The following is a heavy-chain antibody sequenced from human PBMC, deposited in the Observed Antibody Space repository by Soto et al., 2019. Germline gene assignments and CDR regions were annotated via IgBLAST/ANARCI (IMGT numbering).Heavy chain of an antibody. CDR1: GFTFRDYA. Sequence: GGSLRLSCAASGFTFRDYAMNWVRQAPGKGLEWVADISGNGNSARHADSVKGRFTISRDNSQNTLYLHMNSLRVDDTAIYYCGKERRGSGWSVCNFWGQGTLVTVSS. CDR3: GKERRGSGWSVCNF. J-gene: IGHJ4*02. D-gene: IGHD6-19*01. V-gene: IGHV3-23*01. CDR2: ISGNGNSA.